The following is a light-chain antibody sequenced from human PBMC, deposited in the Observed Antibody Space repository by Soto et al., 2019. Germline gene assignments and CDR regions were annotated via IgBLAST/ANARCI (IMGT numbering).Light chain of an antibody. J-gene: IGKJ2*01. V-gene: IGKV2-40*01. CDR2: KVS. CDR1: QSLLDSDDGDTH. CDR3: MQSTPWPHT. Sequence: DIVMTQTPLSLPVTPGEPASISCRSSQSLLDSDDGDTHLDWFLQKPGQSPRRLIYKVSNRGSGVPDRFSGSGSGTDFTLKINRVEAEDVGVYYCMQSTPWPHTFGQGTKLEIK.